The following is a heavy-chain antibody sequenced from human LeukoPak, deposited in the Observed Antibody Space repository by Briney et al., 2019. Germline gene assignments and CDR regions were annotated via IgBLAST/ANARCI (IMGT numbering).Heavy chain of an antibody. J-gene: IGHJ6*02. CDR3: AKGIAARPFGMDV. CDR1: GFTFSSYG. Sequence: GGSLRLFCAASGFTFSSYGMHWVRQAPGKGLEWVAVISYDGSNKYYADSVKGQFTISRDNSKNTLYLQMNSLRAEDTAVYYCAKGIAARPFGMDVWGQGTTVTVSS. D-gene: IGHD6-6*01. V-gene: IGHV3-30*18. CDR2: ISYDGSNK.